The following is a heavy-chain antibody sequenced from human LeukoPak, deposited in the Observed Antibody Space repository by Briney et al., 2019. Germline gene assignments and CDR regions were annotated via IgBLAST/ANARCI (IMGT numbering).Heavy chain of an antibody. Sequence: PSQTLSLTCIVSGGSISSGSYYRSWIRQPAGKGLEWIGRIYTTGSTNYNPSLKSRVTISVDTSKNQFSLRLNSVTAADSAVYYCARAASGYSYGYYFDYWGQGTLVTVSS. J-gene: IGHJ4*02. CDR3: ARAASGYSYGYYFDY. CDR2: IYTTGST. CDR1: GGSISSGSYY. D-gene: IGHD5-18*01. V-gene: IGHV4-61*02.